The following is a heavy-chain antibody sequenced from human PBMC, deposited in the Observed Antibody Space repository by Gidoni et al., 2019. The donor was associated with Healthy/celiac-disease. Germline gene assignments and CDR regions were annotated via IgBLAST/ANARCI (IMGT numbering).Heavy chain of an antibody. Sequence: QVQLQESGPGLVKTSQTLSLTCTVSGGSITSGDFCWSWIRQHPGKGLEWIGYIYYSESTYYNPSLKSRVTISVDTSENQFSLKLRSVTAADTAVYYCARAYYGSGRDYFFDFWGQGTLVTVSS. CDR2: IYYSEST. V-gene: IGHV4-31*03. J-gene: IGHJ4*02. D-gene: IGHD3-10*01. CDR1: GGSITSGDFC. CDR3: ARAYYGSGRDYFFDF.